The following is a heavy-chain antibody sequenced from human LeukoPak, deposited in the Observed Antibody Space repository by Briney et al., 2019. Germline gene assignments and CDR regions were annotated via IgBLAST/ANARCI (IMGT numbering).Heavy chain of an antibody. Sequence: ASVKVSCKASGYTFTSYDINWVRQATGQGLEWMGWMNPNSGNTGYAQKFQGRVTITRNTSISTAYMELSSLRSEDTAVYYCARVGYSYGYSYYYYMDVWGKGTTVTVSS. CDR2: MNPNSGNT. V-gene: IGHV1-8*03. CDR1: GYTFTSYD. J-gene: IGHJ6*03. CDR3: ARVGYSYGYSYYYYMDV. D-gene: IGHD5-18*01.